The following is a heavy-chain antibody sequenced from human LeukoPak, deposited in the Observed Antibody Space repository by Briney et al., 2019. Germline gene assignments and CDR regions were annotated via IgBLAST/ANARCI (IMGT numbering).Heavy chain of an antibody. V-gene: IGHV4-34*01. D-gene: IGHD3-10*01. CDR3: ARLGYYGSGSSLLH. CDR1: GGSFSGYY. CDR2: INHSGST. J-gene: IGHJ4*02. Sequence: SETLSHTCAVYGGSFSGYYWSWIRQPPGEGLEWIGEINHSGSTNYNPSLKSRVTISVDTSKNQFSLKLSSVTAADTAVYYCARLGYYGSGSSLLHWGQGTLVTVSS.